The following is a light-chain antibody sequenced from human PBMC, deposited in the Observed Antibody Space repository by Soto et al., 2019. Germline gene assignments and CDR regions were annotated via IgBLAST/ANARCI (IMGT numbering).Light chain of an antibody. CDR1: QGISSY. J-gene: IGKJ1*01. CDR3: LQDHDDSWT. CDR2: AAS. Sequence: DIQMTQSPSSPSASVGDRVTITCRASQGISSYLAWYQQKPGKVPNLLIYAASTLQSGVPSRFSGSGFGTEFTLTVSSLQPEDFATYYCLQDHDDSWTFGQGTKVDIK. V-gene: IGKV1-27*01.